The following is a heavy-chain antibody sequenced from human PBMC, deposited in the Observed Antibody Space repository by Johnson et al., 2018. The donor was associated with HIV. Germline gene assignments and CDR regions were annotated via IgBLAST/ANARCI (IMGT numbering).Heavy chain of an antibody. CDR3: ARGRGALDI. J-gene: IGHJ3*02. V-gene: IGHV3-30*03. Sequence: VQLVESGGGVVQPGRSLRLSCAASGFTFSNYAMHWVRQTPGKGLEWVALISYDGSYRYYADSVKGRFTISRDNAKNSLYLQMNSPRAEDTAVYYCARGRGALDIWGQGTMVTVSS. D-gene: IGHD3-16*01. CDR1: GFTFSNYA. CDR2: ISYDGSYR.